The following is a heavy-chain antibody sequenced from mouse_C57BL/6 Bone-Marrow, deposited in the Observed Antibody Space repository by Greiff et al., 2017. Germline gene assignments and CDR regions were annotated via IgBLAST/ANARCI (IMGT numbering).Heavy chain of an antibody. CDR3: ARNFRLLSVDY. J-gene: IGHJ2*01. CDR2: INPNNGGT. CDR1: GYTFTDYN. V-gene: IGHV1-18*01. D-gene: IGHD2-3*01. Sequence: VQLQQSGPELVKPGASVKIPCKASGYTFTDYNMDWVKQSHGKSLEWIGDINPNNGGTIYNQKFKGKATLTVDKSSSTAYMELRSLTSEDTAVYYCARNFRLLSVDYWGQSTTLTVSS.